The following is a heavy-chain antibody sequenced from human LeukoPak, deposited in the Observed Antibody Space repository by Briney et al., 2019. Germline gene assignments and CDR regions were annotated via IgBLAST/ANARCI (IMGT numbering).Heavy chain of an antibody. Sequence: ASVKVSCKASGYTFTGYYMDWVRQAPGQGLEWMGWINPNSGGTNYAQKFQGWVTMTRDTSISTAYMELSRLRSDDTAVYYCARGLYSSGWYLFDYWGQGTLVTVSS. J-gene: IGHJ4*02. CDR1: GYTFTGYY. CDR2: INPNSGGT. CDR3: ARGLYSSGWYLFDY. D-gene: IGHD6-19*01. V-gene: IGHV1-2*04.